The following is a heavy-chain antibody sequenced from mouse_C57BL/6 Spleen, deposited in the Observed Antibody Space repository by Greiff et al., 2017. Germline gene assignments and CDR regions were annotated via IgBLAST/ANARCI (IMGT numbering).Heavy chain of an antibody. D-gene: IGHD1-1*02. CDR3: TTRGWEY. CDR1: GFNIKDDY. CDR2: LDPENGDT. V-gene: IGHV14-4*01. Sequence: EVQLQQSGAELVRPGASVKLSCTASGFNIKDDYMHWVKQRPEQGLEWIGWLDPENGDTEYASKFQGKATIPADTSSNTAYLQLSSLTSEDAAVDCCTTRGWEYWGQGTTLTGSA. J-gene: IGHJ2*01.